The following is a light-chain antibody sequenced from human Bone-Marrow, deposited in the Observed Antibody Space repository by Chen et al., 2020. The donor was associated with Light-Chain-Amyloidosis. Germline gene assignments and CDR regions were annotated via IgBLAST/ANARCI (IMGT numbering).Light chain of an antibody. V-gene: IGLV2-14*03. Sequence: QSALTQPASVSGSPGQTITISCTGTSTDFGGYNYVSWYQQHPGKAPKLMIYDVSTRPSGVSRRFSGSKSGNTASLTISGLQAEDEADYYCSSYTASSFYVFGTATTVTVL. CDR2: DVS. CDR3: SSYTASSFYV. J-gene: IGLJ1*01. CDR1: STDFGGYNY.